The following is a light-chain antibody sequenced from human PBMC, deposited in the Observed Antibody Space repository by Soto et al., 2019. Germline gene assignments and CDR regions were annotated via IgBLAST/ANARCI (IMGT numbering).Light chain of an antibody. CDR2: GAS. Sequence: EIVMTQSPPTLSVSPGEGVTLSCKASQSISNYLAWYQHKPGQAPRLLINGASIRATGFPARFSGSGSGEDFTLTISSVHSEDFAVYYCQQYLNWPWTFGQGTKVEIK. CDR3: QQYLNWPWT. J-gene: IGKJ1*01. V-gene: IGKV3-15*01. CDR1: QSISNY.